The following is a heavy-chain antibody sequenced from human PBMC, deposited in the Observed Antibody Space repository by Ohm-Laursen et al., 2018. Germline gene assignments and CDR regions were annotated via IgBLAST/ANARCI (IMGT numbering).Heavy chain of an antibody. CDR2: VYINGNT. CDR3: ARDKVAGNSGWYSDF. CDR1: GGSISSYY. J-gene: IGHJ4*02. Sequence: PGTLSLTCTVSGGSISSYYWSWIRQPAGKGLEWIGRVYINGNTNYNPSLKSRVTMSVDTSKNQFSLKLTSVTAADTAVYYCARDKVAGNSGWYSDFWGQGTLVTVSS. V-gene: IGHV4-4*07. D-gene: IGHD6-19*01.